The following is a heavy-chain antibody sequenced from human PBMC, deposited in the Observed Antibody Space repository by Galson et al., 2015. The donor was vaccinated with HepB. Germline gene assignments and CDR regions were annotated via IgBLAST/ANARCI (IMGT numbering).Heavy chain of an antibody. V-gene: IGHV3-33*08. Sequence: SLRLSCAASGFTFSSYGMHWVRQAPGKGLEWVAVIWYDGSNKYYADSVKGRFTISRDNSKNTLFLQMNSLRAEDTAVYYCAREGIAAAGTWGAFDPWGQGTLVTVSS. CDR1: GFTFSSYG. J-gene: IGHJ5*02. CDR3: AREGIAAAGTWGAFDP. D-gene: IGHD6-13*01. CDR2: IWYDGSNK.